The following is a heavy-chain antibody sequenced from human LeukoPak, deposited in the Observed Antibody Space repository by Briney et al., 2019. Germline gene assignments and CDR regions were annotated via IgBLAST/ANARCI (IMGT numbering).Heavy chain of an antibody. CDR2: IIPIFGTA. V-gene: IGHV1-69*13. CDR3: ARGIVVVPAAPGEVYYYYGMDV. Sequence: ASVKVSCKASGYTFTSYGISWVRQAPGQGLEWMGGIIPIFGTANYAQKFQGRVTITADESTSTAYMELSSLRSEDTAVYYCARGIVVVPAAPGEVYYYYGMDVWGQGTTVTVSS. J-gene: IGHJ6*02. D-gene: IGHD2-2*01. CDR1: GYTFTSYG.